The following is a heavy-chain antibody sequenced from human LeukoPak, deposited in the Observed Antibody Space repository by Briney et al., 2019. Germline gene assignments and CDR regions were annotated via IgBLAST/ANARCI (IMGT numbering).Heavy chain of an antibody. Sequence: ASVKVSCKASGYTFTSYGISWVRQTPGHGLEWMGWISAYNGNTEYAQNLQGRVTMTTDTSTSTAYMELRSLRSDDTAVYYCARVRTDFWSGYFYNYFDYWGQGTLVTVSS. CDR1: GYTFTSYG. CDR2: ISAYNGNT. J-gene: IGHJ4*02. V-gene: IGHV1-18*01. CDR3: ARVRTDFWSGYFYNYFDY. D-gene: IGHD3-3*01.